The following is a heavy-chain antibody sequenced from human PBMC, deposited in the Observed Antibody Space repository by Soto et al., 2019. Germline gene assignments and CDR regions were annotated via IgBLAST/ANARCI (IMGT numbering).Heavy chain of an antibody. J-gene: IGHJ4*02. Sequence: SETLSLTCTVSGGSISSGGYYWSWIRQHPGKGLEWIGYIYYSGSTYYNPSLKSRVTISVDTSKNQFSLKLSSVTAADTAVYYCARSQLGLLDYWGEGCLVTVYS. CDR3: ARSQLGLLDY. CDR2: IYYSGST. V-gene: IGHV4-31*03. D-gene: IGHD1-1*01. CDR1: GGSISSGGYY.